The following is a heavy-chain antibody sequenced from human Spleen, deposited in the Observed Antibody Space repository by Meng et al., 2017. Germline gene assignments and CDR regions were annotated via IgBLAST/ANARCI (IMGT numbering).Heavy chain of an antibody. V-gene: IGHV1-18*01. CDR1: GYTFTSYG. CDR3: ARDLAGSSGCYGIDN. Sequence: ASVKVSCKASGYTFTSYGISWVRQAPGQGLEWMGWISAYNGNTNYAQKLQGRVTMTTDTSTSTAYMELRSLRSDDTAVYYCARDLAGSSGCYGIDNWGQGTLVTVSS. D-gene: IGHD6-19*01. CDR2: ISAYNGNT. J-gene: IGHJ4*02.